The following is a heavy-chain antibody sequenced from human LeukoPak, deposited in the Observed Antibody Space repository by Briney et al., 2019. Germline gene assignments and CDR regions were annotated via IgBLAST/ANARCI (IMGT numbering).Heavy chain of an antibody. CDR1: GFDSSDYY. J-gene: IGHJ4*02. Sequence: GGSLRLSCVVSGFDSSDYYMSWIRQAPGKGLEWISYISSSGGNIYFADSVKGRFTMSRDNARGSLYLQMNSLRADDTAIYYCARRRDYFDYWGQGTLVTVSS. CDR2: ISSSGGNI. CDR3: ARRRDYFDY. V-gene: IGHV3-11*01.